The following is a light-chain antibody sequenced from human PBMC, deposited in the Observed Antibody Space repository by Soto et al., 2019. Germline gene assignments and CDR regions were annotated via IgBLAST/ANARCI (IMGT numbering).Light chain of an antibody. V-gene: IGKV1-17*01. CDR3: LQHHDYPPT. CDR2: AAS. CDR1: QDITND. Sequence: DLQMTQSPSSLSASVGDRVTITCRASQDITNDLGWYQQKPGKAPKRLIYAASRLQSGVPSRFSGSGSGTEFTLTISSLQPEDYATYYCLQHHDYPPTFGQGTKVEI. J-gene: IGKJ1*01.